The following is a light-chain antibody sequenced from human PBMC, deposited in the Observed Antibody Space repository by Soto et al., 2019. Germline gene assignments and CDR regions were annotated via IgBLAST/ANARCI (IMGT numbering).Light chain of an antibody. Sequence: DIVMTQSPLSLPVTPGEPASISCRSSQSLLHSDGYNYLDWFLQRPGQSPQLLIYLGSSRASGGPDRFSGSGSGTDFTLKISRVGAEDVGVYYCMQALQTPLTLGGGTKVDMK. CDR2: LGS. J-gene: IGKJ4*01. V-gene: IGKV2-28*01. CDR1: QSLLHSDGYNY. CDR3: MQALQTPLT.